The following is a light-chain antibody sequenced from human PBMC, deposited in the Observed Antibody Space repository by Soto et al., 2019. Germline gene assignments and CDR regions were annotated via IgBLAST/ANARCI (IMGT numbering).Light chain of an antibody. CDR3: QQYVTSSPRT. V-gene: IGKV3-20*01. CDR1: HTISSSY. Sequence: EIVLTHSPGTLSSSPGERATLSCRASHTISSSYLAWYQQKPGQAPRLLMYGISRRATGIPDRFSGSGSGTDFTLTITRLEPEDFAVYYCQQYVTSSPRTFGQGTKVDIK. J-gene: IGKJ1*01. CDR2: GIS.